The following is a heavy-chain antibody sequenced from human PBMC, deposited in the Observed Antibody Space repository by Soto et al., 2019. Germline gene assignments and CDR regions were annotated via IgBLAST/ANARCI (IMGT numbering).Heavy chain of an antibody. J-gene: IGHJ4*02. CDR3: ARHAVRSSGFTDY. CDR1: GGSISSGSYY. D-gene: IGHD6-19*01. Sequence: QLQLQESGPGLVKPSETLSLTCTVSGGSISSGSYYWGWIRQPPGKGLEWIGSIYYSGSTDYNPSLKGRVTISVDTSKNQFSLKLSSVTAADTAVYYCARHAVRSSGFTDYWGQGTLVTVSS. V-gene: IGHV4-39*01. CDR2: IYYSGST.